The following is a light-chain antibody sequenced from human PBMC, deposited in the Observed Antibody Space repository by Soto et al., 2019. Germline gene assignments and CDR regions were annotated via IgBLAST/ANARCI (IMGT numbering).Light chain of an antibody. V-gene: IGKV3-15*01. CDR2: AAS. CDR3: QQYNNWPPIT. Sequence: EIVMTQSPATLSVSPGERATLSCRASQSVSGNLAWYQQKPGQAPRLLIYAASTRTTGIPARFSGSGSGTEFTLTISSLQSEDFAVYYCQQYNNWPPITFGPGTKVDIK. J-gene: IGKJ3*01. CDR1: QSVSGN.